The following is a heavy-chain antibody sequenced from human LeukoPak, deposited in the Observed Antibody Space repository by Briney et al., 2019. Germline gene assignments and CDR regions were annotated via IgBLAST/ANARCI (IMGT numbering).Heavy chain of an antibody. Sequence: GASVKVSCKASGYTFTNYDINWVRQATGQGLEWMGWMNPNSANTGYAQKFQGRVTMTRNTSISTAYMELSSLRSEDTAVYYCARVNCSSTSCRSKFLDCWGQGTLVTVSS. CDR2: MNPNSANT. CDR1: GYTFTNYD. J-gene: IGHJ4*02. V-gene: IGHV1-8*01. CDR3: ARVNCSSTSCRSKFLDC. D-gene: IGHD2-2*01.